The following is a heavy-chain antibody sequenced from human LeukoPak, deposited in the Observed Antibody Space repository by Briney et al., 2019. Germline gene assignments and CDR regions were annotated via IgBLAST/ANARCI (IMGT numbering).Heavy chain of an antibody. J-gene: IGHJ3*02. CDR1: GYTFTSYY. Sequence: ASVKVSFKAAGYTFTSYYMHWVRQAPGQGLEWMGTINPSGGSTSYAQKFQRRVTMTRDTSTSTVYMELSSLRSEDTAVYYCARGGRGEGTGTTRVTFDIWGQGTMVTVSS. CDR3: ARGGRGEGTGTTRVTFDI. CDR2: INPSGGST. V-gene: IGHV1-46*01. D-gene: IGHD1-1*01.